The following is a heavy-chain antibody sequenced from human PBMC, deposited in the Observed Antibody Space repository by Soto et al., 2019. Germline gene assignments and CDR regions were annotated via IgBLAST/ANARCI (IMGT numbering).Heavy chain of an antibody. CDR3: VRRRSYSVYDF. J-gene: IGHJ4*02. D-gene: IGHD5-12*01. CDR2: IYPSGST. Sequence: SETLSLTCTVSGGSISGHSWIWIRQPAGRGLEWIGHIYPSGSTSYNPSLRSRVTMSLDTSNNQIFLNLTSVTAADTAVFYCVRRRSYSVYDFWGQGTLVTVSS. V-gene: IGHV4-4*07. CDR1: GGSISGHS.